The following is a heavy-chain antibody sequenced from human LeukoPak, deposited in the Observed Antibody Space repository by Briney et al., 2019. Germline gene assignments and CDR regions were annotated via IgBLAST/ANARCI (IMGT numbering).Heavy chain of an antibody. CDR2: IYHSGST. CDR3: ARVGVVRGVDY. CDR1: GYSISSGYY. J-gene: IGHJ4*02. Sequence: SETLSLTCAVSGYSISSGYYWGWIRQPPGKGLEWIGSIYHSGSTYDNPSLKSRVIMSVDTSKNQFSLKLTSVTAADTAAYYCARVGVVRGVDYWGQGTLVTVSS. D-gene: IGHD3-10*01. V-gene: IGHV4-38-2*01.